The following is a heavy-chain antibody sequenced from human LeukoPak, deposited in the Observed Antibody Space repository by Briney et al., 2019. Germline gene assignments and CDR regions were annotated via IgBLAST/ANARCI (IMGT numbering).Heavy chain of an antibody. Sequence: SETLSLTCTVSGGSISRSSYYWGWIRQPPGKGLEWIGSIYYSGSTYYNPSLKSRVTISVDTSKSQFSLKLSSVTAADTAVYYCAREGGGYSYGYYLDYWGQGTLVTVSS. CDR2: IYYSGST. CDR3: AREGGGYSYGYYLDY. CDR1: GGSISRSSYY. D-gene: IGHD5-18*01. V-gene: IGHV4-39*07. J-gene: IGHJ4*02.